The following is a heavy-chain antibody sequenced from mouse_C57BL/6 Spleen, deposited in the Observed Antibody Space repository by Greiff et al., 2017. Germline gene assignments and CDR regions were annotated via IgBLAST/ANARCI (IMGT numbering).Heavy chain of an antibody. D-gene: IGHD2-5*01. CDR2: INPNNGGT. CDR1: GYTFTDYN. J-gene: IGHJ3*01. V-gene: IGHV1-18*01. Sequence: VQLQQSGPELVKPGASVKIPCKASGYTFTDYNMDWVKQSHGKSLEWIGAINPNNGGTSYNQKFKGTATLTVDKSSSTAYMELRSLTSEDTAVYYCARKGEYSNSFAYWGQGTLVTVSA. CDR3: ARKGEYSNSFAY.